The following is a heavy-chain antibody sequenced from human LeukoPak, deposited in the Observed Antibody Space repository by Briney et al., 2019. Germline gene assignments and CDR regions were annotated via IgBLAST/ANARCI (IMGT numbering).Heavy chain of an antibody. CDR2: ITSSGRYI. J-gene: IGHJ4*02. CDR3: AKSGLNRFDY. Sequence: SGGSLRLSCAASGFTFSNAWMNWVRQAPGKGLEWVSSITSSGRYIYYADSVKGRFTISRDNSENSLYLQMDSLTAEDTAVYYCAKSGLNRFDYWGQGTLVTVSS. V-gene: IGHV3-21*04. D-gene: IGHD2-15*01. CDR1: GFTFSNAW.